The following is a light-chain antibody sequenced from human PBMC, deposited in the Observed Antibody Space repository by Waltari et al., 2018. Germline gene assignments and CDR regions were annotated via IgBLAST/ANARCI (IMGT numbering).Light chain of an antibody. CDR1: QSVSSY. Sequence: IFTQSPATLSLSPGERATLSCRASQSVSSYLAWYQQKPGQAPRLLIYGASSRATGIPDRFSGSGSGTEFTLTISSLEPEDFAVYYCQKYSSSPLTFGGGTKVEIK. CDR2: GAS. V-gene: IGKV3-20*01. CDR3: QKYSSSPLT. J-gene: IGKJ4*01.